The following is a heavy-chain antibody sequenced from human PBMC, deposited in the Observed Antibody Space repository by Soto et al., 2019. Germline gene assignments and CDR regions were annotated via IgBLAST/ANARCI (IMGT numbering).Heavy chain of an antibody. Sequence: SGPTLVNPTETLTLTCSFSGFSLNTNGVSVGWTRQPPGKALEWLGVIYWDDDKRYSPSLKSRLTVTKDTSKNQVVLIMTNMDPVDTATHYCAHRPSYGSGLAYWGQGTLVTVSS. D-gene: IGHD3-10*01. V-gene: IGHV2-5*02. J-gene: IGHJ4*02. CDR3: AHRPSYGSGLAY. CDR1: GFSLNTNGVS. CDR2: IYWDDDK.